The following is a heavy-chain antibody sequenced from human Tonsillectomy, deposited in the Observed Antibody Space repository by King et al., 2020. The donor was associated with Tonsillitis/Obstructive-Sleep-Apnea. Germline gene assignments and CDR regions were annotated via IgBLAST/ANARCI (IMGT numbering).Heavy chain of an antibody. CDR1: GGSIGSSY. D-gene: IGHD1-26*01. CDR2: IYYSGSI. V-gene: IGHV4-59*01. CDR3: AREEGSYLRD. Sequence: VQLQESGPGLVKPSETLSLTCTVSGGSIGSSYWSWIRQPPGKGLEWLGYIYYSGSINYNPSLKSRVTISLDTSRNQFSLNLTSVTAADTAVYYCAREEGSYLRDWGQGTLVTVSS. J-gene: IGHJ4*02.